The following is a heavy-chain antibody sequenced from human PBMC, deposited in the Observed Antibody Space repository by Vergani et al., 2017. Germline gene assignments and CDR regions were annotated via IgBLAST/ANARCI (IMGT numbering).Heavy chain of an antibody. CDR2: VSTGTKSQ. CDR1: GFTFSNAW. J-gene: IGHJ3*01. CDR3: AREYSSTSGRAFDS. Sequence: EVQLVESGGGLVKPGGSLRLSCAASGFTFSNAWMSWVRQAPGKGLEWVSFVSTGTKSQSYAESVKGRFTISRDSAKNSLYLQMDSLRAEDTAVYYCAREYSSTSGRAFDSWAKGQRSPSLQ. V-gene: IGHV3-48*01. D-gene: IGHD2-2*01.